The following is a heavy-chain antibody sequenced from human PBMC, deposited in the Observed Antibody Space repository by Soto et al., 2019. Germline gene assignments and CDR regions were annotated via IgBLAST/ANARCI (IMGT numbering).Heavy chain of an antibody. V-gene: IGHV4-4*07. Sequence: ETLSLTCTVSGGSISSYYWSWIRQPAGKGLEWIGRIYTSGSTDYNPSLKSRVTMSVDTSKNQFSLKLSSVTAADTAVYYCARDGYYDFWSGYYTAGSPGYYYYGMDVWGQGTTVTVSS. CDR2: IYTSGST. J-gene: IGHJ6*02. CDR3: ARDGYYDFWSGYYTAGSPGYYYYGMDV. D-gene: IGHD3-3*01. CDR1: GGSISSYY.